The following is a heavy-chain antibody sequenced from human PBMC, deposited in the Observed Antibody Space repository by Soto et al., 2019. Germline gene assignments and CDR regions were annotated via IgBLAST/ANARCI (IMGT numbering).Heavy chain of an antibody. CDR1: GFTFSSYA. J-gene: IGHJ6*02. CDR3: ARDYGVAPKAPYYYGMDV. CDR2: ISYDGSNK. Sequence: PGGSLRVSCAASGFTFSSYAMHWVRQAPGKGLEWVAVISYDGSNKYYADSVKGRFTISRDNSKNTLYLQMNSLRAEDTAVYYCARDYGVAPKAPYYYGMDVWGQGTTVTVSS. D-gene: IGHD3-3*01. V-gene: IGHV3-30-3*01.